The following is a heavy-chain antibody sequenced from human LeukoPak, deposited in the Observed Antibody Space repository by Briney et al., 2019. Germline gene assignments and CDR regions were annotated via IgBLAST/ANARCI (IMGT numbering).Heavy chain of an antibody. J-gene: IGHJ4*02. V-gene: IGHV3-64*01. CDR3: ARPIQDSGIFRGLVY. D-gene: IGHD3-10*01. CDR1: GFSFSNYA. Sequence: GGSLRLSCAASGFSFSNYAMHGVRQAPSKGLEFGSAISSNWATTYYANSVKGRFTISRDSSKSTLFLQMGSLTTEDMAVYYCARPIQDSGIFRGLVYWGQGILVTVSS. CDR2: ISSNWATT.